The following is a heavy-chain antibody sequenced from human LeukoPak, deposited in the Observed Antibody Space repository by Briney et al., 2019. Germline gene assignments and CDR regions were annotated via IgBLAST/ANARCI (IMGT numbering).Heavy chain of an antibody. CDR2: IYYSGST. Sequence: NTSETLSLTCTVSGGSISSSSYYWGWIRQPPGKGLEWIGSIYYSGSTYYNPSLKSRVTISVDTSKNQFSLKLSSATAADTAVYYCARDRGFLEWSHREGDGNFDYWGQGTLVTVSS. V-gene: IGHV4-39*07. CDR3: ARDRGFLEWSHREGDGNFDY. D-gene: IGHD3-3*01. J-gene: IGHJ4*02. CDR1: GGSISSSSYY.